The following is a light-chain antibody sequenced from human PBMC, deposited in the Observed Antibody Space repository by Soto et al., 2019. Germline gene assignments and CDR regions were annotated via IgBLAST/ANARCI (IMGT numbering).Light chain of an antibody. CDR2: EAS. V-gene: IGKV1-5*01. CDR1: QNITNY. CDR3: QQYDAYSWT. Sequence: DIQMTQSPSSLSASVGDRVTITCQASQNITNYLNWYQQKPGRAPKLLIYEASILESGVPSRFSGSGSGTEFTLTISSLQPDDFATYYCQQYDAYSWTFGQGTKVDI. J-gene: IGKJ1*01.